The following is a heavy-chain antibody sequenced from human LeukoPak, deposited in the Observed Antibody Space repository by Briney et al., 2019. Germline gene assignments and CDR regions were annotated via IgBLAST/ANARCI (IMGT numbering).Heavy chain of an antibody. D-gene: IGHD2-2*02. CDR3: AKDMSIVVVPAALPYYFDY. Sequence: PGGSLRLSCAASGFTFSSYAMSWVRQAPGKGLEWVSAISGSGGSTYYADSVKGRFTNSRDNSKNTLYLQMNSLRAEDTAVYYCAKDMSIVVVPAALPYYFDYWGQGTLVTVSS. V-gene: IGHV3-23*01. J-gene: IGHJ4*02. CDR1: GFTFSSYA. CDR2: ISGSGGST.